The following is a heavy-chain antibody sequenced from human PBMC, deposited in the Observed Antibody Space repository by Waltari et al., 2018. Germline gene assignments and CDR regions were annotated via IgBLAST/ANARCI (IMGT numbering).Heavy chain of an antibody. Sequence: EVQLVQSGAEIRKPGESLKISCKASGYTFTSYWIAWVRQMPGKGLEWMGAVYPGDSNTRYSLSFQGQVSFAADKSSTTAYLQWSSLKASDTAMYYCARCRAAAGSSAFDAWGQGTLITVSS. CDR1: GYTFTSYW. V-gene: IGHV5-51*01. CDR3: ARCRAAAGSSAFDA. D-gene: IGHD6-13*01. CDR2: VYPGDSNT. J-gene: IGHJ4*02.